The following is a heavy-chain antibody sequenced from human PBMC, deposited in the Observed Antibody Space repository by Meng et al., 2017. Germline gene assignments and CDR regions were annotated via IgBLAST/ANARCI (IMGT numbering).Heavy chain of an antibody. CDR3: ARVVVVPAAKYWFDP. Sequence: SETLSLTCTVSGGSFSSYYWSWIRQPPGKGLEWIGYIYYSGSTNYNPSLKSRVTISVDTSKNQFSLKLSSVTAADKAVYYCARVVVVPAAKYWFDPWGQGTLVTVSS. CDR1: GGSFSSYY. J-gene: IGHJ5*02. V-gene: IGHV4-59*01. D-gene: IGHD2-2*01. CDR2: IYYSGST.